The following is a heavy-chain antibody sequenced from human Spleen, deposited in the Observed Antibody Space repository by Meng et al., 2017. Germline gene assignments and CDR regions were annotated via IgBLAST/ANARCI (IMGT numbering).Heavy chain of an antibody. CDR3: LRGSGGSV. D-gene: IGHD3-10*01. CDR2: IPHRGSA. CDR1: GDSITSNNW. Sequence: QLQMQESGSGLVKPSATLSRTCAVTGDSITSNNWWSWVRQPPGTGLEWVGEIPHRGSAAYNPSLRSRVTMSIDIPNNHFYLKLTSVTAADTAVYYCLRGSGGSVWGQGTLVTVSS. V-gene: IGHV4-4*02. J-gene: IGHJ4*02.